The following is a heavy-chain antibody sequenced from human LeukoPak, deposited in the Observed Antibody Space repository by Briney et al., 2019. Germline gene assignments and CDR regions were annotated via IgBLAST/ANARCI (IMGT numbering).Heavy chain of an antibody. J-gene: IGHJ4*02. D-gene: IGHD3-10*01. Sequence: GESLKISCKGSGYSFTSYWIGWVRQMPGKGLEWMGIIYPGDSDTRYSPSFQGQVTISADKSISTAYLQWSSLKASDTAMYYCARARSYGSGSYWPYYFDYWGQGTLVTVSS. CDR3: ARARSYGSGSYWPYYFDY. V-gene: IGHV5-51*01. CDR1: GYSFTSYW. CDR2: IYPGDSDT.